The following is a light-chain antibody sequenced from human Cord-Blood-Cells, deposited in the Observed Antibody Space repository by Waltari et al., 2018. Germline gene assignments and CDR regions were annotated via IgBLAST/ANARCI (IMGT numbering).Light chain of an antibody. CDR2: DVS. V-gene: IGLV2-11*01. Sequence: QSALTQPRSVSGSPGQSVTISCTGTRSDVGGYNYVSCYQQHPGKAPKLMIYDVSKRPSGVPDRFSGSKSGNTASLTISGLQAEDEADYYCCSYAGSYTWVFGGGTKLTVL. CDR3: CSYAGSYTWV. CDR1: RSDVGGYNY. J-gene: IGLJ3*02.